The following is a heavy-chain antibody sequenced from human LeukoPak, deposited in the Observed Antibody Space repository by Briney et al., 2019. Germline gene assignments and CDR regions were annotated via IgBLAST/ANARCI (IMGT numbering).Heavy chain of an antibody. CDR1: GGSFGGYY. V-gene: IGHV4-34*01. Sequence: SETLSPTCGVYGGSFGGYYWTWIRQPPGKGLEWIGEINHSGSTNYIPSLKSRVTVSLDTSKNQFSLKLTSVTAADTAVYYCAGGATPGVFWGQGTLVTVSS. CDR3: AGGATPGVF. CDR2: INHSGST. J-gene: IGHJ4*02. D-gene: IGHD3-10*01.